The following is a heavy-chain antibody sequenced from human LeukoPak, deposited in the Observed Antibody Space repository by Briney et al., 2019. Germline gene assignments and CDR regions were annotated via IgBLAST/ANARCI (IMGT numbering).Heavy chain of an antibody. Sequence: PSETLSLTCAVYGGSFSGYYWCWIRQPPGKRLEWIGEINHSGSTIYNPSLKSRLTISVDTSKNQFSLKLSSVTAADTALYYCARLYCSGDSCYQILDYWGQGTLVTVSS. J-gene: IGHJ4*02. V-gene: IGHV4-34*01. D-gene: IGHD2-15*01. CDR2: INHSGST. CDR3: ARLYCSGDSCYQILDY. CDR1: GGSFSGYY.